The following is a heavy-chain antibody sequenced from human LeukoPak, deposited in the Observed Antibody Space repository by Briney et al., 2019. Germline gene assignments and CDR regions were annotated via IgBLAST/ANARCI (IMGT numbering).Heavy chain of an antibody. CDR2: ISYDGSNK. D-gene: IGHD3-3*01. V-gene: IGHV3-30*03. CDR3: ARGSGYDFWSGYYAANWYFDL. Sequence: GGSLRLSCAASGFTFSSYGMHWVRQAPGKGLEWVAVISYDGSNKYYADSVKGRFTISRDNAKNSLYLQMNSLRAEDTAVYYCARGSGYDFWSGYYAANWYFDLWGRGTLVTVSS. J-gene: IGHJ2*01. CDR1: GFTFSSYG.